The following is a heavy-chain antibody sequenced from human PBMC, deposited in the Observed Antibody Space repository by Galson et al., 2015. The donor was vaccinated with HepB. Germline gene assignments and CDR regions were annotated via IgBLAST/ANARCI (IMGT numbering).Heavy chain of an antibody. CDR2: IIPIFGTA. V-gene: IGHV1-69*13. CDR3: ARGSTMVRGVIGYFDL. J-gene: IGHJ2*01. D-gene: IGHD3-10*01. CDR1: GGTFSSYA. Sequence: SVKVSCKASGGTFSSYAISWVRQAPGQGLEWMGGIIPIFGTANYAQKFQGRVTITADESTSTADMELSSLRSEDTAVYYCARGSTMVRGVIGYFDLWGRGTLVTVSS.